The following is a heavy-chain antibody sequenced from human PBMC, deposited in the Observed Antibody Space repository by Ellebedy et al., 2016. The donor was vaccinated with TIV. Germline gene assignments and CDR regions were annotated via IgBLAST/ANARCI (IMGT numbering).Heavy chain of an antibody. J-gene: IGHJ3*02. CDR1: GGTFSSYA. V-gene: IGHV1-69*13. Sequence: AASVKVSCKASGGTFSSYAISWVRQAPGQGLEWMGGIIPIFGTANYAQKFQGRVTITADESTSTADMELSSLRSEDTAVYYCAVTGVARMADAFDIWGQGTMVTVSS. CDR2: IIPIFGTA. CDR3: AVTGVARMADAFDI. D-gene: IGHD5-24*01.